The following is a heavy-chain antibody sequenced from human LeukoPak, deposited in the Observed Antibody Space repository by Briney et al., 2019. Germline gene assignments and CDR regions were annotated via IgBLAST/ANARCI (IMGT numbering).Heavy chain of an antibody. D-gene: IGHD3-3*01. Sequence: ASVKVSCKASGYTFTSYGISWVRQAPGQGLEWMGWISAYNGNTNYAQKLQGRVTMTTDTSTSTAYMELRSLRSDDTAVYYCARTYYDFWSGYQLRAFDIWGQGTMVTVSS. J-gene: IGHJ3*02. V-gene: IGHV1-18*01. CDR3: ARTYYDFWSGYQLRAFDI. CDR2: ISAYNGNT. CDR1: GYTFTSYG.